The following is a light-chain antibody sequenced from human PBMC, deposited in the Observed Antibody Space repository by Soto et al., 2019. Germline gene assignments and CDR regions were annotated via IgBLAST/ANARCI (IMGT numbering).Light chain of an antibody. Sequence: DIQMTQNTSSLSASVGDRVTITCQASQNINNYLNWYQQKPGRAPQLLIYDASNLEAGVPSRLRGSGSGTDFTFTISRKQAEDIATYYCQQYENLPTFGQGTRLEIK. V-gene: IGKV1-33*01. CDR2: DAS. CDR1: QNINNY. CDR3: QQYENLPT. J-gene: IGKJ5*01.